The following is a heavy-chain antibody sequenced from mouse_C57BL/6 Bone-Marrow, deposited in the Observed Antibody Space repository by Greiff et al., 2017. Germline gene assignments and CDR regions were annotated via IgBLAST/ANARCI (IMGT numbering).Heavy chain of an antibody. V-gene: IGHV6-6*01. D-gene: IGHD2-10*01. CDR2: IRNKANNHAT. CDR1: GFTFSDAW. J-gene: IGHJ2*01. CDR3: TRGAYSYFDY. Sequence: EVQGVESGGGLVQPGGSMKLSCAASGFTFSDAWMDWVRQSPEKGLEWVAEIRNKANNHATYYAESVKGRFTISRDDSKSSVYLQMNSLRAEDTGIYYCTRGAYSYFDYWGQGTTLTVSS.